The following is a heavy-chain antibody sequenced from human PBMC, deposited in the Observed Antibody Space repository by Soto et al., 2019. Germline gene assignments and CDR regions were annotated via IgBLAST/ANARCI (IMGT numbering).Heavy chain of an antibody. D-gene: IGHD1-1*01. J-gene: IGHJ4*02. Sequence: LSLTCAVCGYSISSGYYWSWIRESAGKGLEWIGRIYTSGATSYNPSLKSRVTMSVDTSQTQMSLSVRSVTAADTAVYFCARGGIQLSYAFDYWGPGILVTVSS. CDR3: ARGGIQLSYAFDY. V-gene: IGHV4-61*02. CDR1: GYSISSGYY. CDR2: IYTSGAT.